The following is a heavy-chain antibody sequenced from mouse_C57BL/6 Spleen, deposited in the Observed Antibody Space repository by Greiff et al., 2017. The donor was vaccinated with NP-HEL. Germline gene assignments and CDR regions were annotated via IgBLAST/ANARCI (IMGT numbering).Heavy chain of an antibody. D-gene: IGHD1-1*01. CDR2: ISYSGST. CDR1: GYSITSGYD. J-gene: IGHJ2*01. Sequence: EVQLQESGPGMVKPSQSLSLTCTVTGYSITSGYDWHWIRHFPGNKLEWMGYISYSGSTNYNPSLKSRISITHDTSKNHFFLKLNSVTTEDTATYYCARAGGSSYFDYWGQGTTLTVSS. CDR3: ARAGGSSYFDY. V-gene: IGHV3-1*01.